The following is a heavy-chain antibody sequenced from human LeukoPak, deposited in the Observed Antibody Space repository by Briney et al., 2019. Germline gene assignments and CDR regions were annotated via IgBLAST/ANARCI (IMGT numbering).Heavy chain of an antibody. CDR3: AREPGSGRKNWYFDL. J-gene: IGHJ2*01. CDR2: ISAYNGNT. CDR1: GYTFTSYG. V-gene: IGHV1-18*01. D-gene: IGHD6-19*01. Sequence: ASVKVSCKASGYTFTSYGISWVRQAPGQGLEWMGWISAYNGNTNYAQKLQGRVTMTTDTSTSTAYMGLRSLRSDDTAVYYCAREPGSGRKNWYFDLWGRGTLVTVSS.